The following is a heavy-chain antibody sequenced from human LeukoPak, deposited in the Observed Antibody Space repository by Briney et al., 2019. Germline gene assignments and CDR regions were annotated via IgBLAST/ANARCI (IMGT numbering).Heavy chain of an antibody. D-gene: IGHD2-2*01. Sequence: ASVEVSCKASGYTFTTYAMNWVRQAPGQGLEWMGWINTNTGNPTYAQGFTGRFVFSLDTSVSTAYLQISSLKAEDTAVYYCARGRYCSSASCYHDYWGQGTLVTVSS. J-gene: IGHJ4*02. V-gene: IGHV7-4-1*02. CDR3: ARGRYCSSASCYHDY. CDR1: GYTFTTYA. CDR2: INTNTGNP.